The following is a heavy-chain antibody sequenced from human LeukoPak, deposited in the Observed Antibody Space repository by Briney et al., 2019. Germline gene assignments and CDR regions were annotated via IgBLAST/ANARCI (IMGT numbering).Heavy chain of an antibody. CDR2: ISSDGTGT. CDR1: GFTFSSYW. CDR3: AKDVGKKPDY. J-gene: IGHJ4*02. Sequence: GGSLRLSCAASGFTFSSYWMHWVRQAPGKGLVWVSGISSDGTGTTYTDSVKGQFTISRDNTKNTLYLQLNSLRAEDTAVYYCAKDVGKKPDYWGQGTLVTVSS. V-gene: IGHV3-74*01. D-gene: IGHD1-1*01.